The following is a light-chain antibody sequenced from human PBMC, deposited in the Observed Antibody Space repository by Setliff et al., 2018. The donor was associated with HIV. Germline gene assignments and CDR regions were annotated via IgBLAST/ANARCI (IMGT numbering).Light chain of an antibody. Sequence: QSALAQPASVSGSPGQSITISCTGTSSDVGTYNLVSWYQQHPGKAPKLMIYEVSKRPSGVSNRFSGSKSGNTASLTISGLQAEDAADYYCCSYAGSYVFGTGTKVTVL. CDR1: SSDVGTYNL. V-gene: IGLV2-23*02. J-gene: IGLJ1*01. CDR2: EVS. CDR3: CSYAGSYV.